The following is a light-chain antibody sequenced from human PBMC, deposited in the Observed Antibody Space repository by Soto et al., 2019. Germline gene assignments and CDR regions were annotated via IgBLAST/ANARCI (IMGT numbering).Light chain of an antibody. J-gene: IGKJ4*01. CDR1: QSLTNSF. V-gene: IGKV3-20*01. CDR2: GAS. Sequence: EILLTQSPGTLSLSPGDRATLSCRASQSLTNSFLAWYQQQPGQAPRLLISGASIRATDIPDRFSGSGSGKDVTLTISRLEPEDVAFYFCQQYGRLPLSFGGGTKVEIK. CDR3: QQYGRLPLS.